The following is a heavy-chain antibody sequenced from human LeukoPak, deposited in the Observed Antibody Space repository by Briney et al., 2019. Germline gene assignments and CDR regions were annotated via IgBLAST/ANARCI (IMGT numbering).Heavy chain of an antibody. CDR1: GGSISSGGYF. V-gene: IGHV4-61*02. Sequence: SQTLSLTCTVSGGSISSGGYFWSWIRQPAGKGLEWIGRNYTSGGTNYNPSLNSRVTVFIDTSTNQFSLRLTSVTAADTAVYYCATYCSHTSCHTGGGFQHWGQGTLVTVSS. J-gene: IGHJ1*01. D-gene: IGHD2-2*02. CDR2: NYTSGGT. CDR3: ATYCSHTSCHTGGGFQH.